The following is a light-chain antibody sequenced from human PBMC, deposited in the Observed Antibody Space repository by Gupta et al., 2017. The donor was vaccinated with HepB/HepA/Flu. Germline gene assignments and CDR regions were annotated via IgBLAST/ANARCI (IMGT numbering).Light chain of an antibody. V-gene: IGKV1-6*01. CDR3: LQDYKYPLT. CDR1: QGIRND. Sequence: AVQMTQSPSSLSASVGDRVTITCRASQGIRNDLGWYQQKPGKAPRLLIYDASTLHSGVPSRFSGTGSGTXFTLTIXSLQPEDFATYYCLQDYKYPLTFGXGTKVEIK. J-gene: IGKJ4*01. CDR2: DAS.